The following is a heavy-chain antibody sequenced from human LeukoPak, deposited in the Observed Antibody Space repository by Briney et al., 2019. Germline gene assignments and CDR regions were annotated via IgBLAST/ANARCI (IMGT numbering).Heavy chain of an antibody. CDR1: GDSISSGSFY. Sequence: SETLSLTCSVSGDSISSGSFYWSWIRQPAGRGLEWIGRIYPSGSTNYNPSLKSRVTISVDTSKNQFSLKLSSVTAADTAVYYCARVAGQQLDFDYWGQGTLVTVSS. V-gene: IGHV4-61*02. J-gene: IGHJ4*02. CDR2: IYPSGST. D-gene: IGHD6-13*01. CDR3: ARVAGQQLDFDY.